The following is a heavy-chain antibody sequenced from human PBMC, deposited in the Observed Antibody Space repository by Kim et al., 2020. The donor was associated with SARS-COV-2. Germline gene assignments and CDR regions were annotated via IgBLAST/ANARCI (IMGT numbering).Heavy chain of an antibody. Sequence: YSPAFQGQVTMSAAKSISTAYLQWSSLKASDTAMYYCVRLPSSGYYYFDNWGQGTLVTVSS. V-gene: IGHV5-51*01. J-gene: IGHJ4*02. CDR3: VRLPSSGYYYFDN. D-gene: IGHD3-22*01.